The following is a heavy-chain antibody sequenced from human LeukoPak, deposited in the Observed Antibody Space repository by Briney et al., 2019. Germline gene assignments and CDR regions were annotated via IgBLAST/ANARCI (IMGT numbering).Heavy chain of an antibody. CDR2: IYHSGST. J-gene: IGHJ5*02. CDR1: GGSISSGGYS. CDR3: ARETMVRGVITGGNWFDP. Sequence: PSETLSLTCAVSGGSISSGGYSWSWIRQPPGKGLEWIGYIYHSGSTYYNPSLKSRVTISVDRSKNQFSLKLSSVTAADTAVYYCARETMVRGVITGGNWFDPWGQGTLVTVS. D-gene: IGHD3-10*01. V-gene: IGHV4-30-2*01.